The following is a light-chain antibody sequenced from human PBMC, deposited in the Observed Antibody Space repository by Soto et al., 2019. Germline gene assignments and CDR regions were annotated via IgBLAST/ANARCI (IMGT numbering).Light chain of an antibody. Sequence: EIVLTQSPATLSLSPGERATLSCRASQSVSSYSAWYQQKPGQAPRLLIYDASNRATGIPARFSGSGSGTDFTLPISSLEPEDFAVYYCQQRSNWITFGQGTRLEIK. V-gene: IGKV3-11*01. J-gene: IGKJ5*01. CDR2: DAS. CDR1: QSVSSY. CDR3: QQRSNWIT.